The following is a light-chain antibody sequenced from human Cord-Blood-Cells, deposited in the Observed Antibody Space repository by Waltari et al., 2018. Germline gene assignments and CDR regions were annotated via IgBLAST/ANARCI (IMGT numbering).Light chain of an antibody. CDR2: DVS. Sequence: SALTHPPSASGPPGQSVTISFPGTSSDVGGYNSVSWYQQHPGKAPKRMIYDVSKRPSGVPDRFSGSKSGNTASLTISGLQAEDEADYYCCSYAGSYTWVFGGGTKLTVL. CDR1: SSDVGGYNS. V-gene: IGLV2-11*01. J-gene: IGLJ3*02. CDR3: CSYAGSYTWV.